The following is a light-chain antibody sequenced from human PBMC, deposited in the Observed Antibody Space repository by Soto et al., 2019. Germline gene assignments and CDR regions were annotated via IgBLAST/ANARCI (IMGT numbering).Light chain of an antibody. CDR2: LGS. Sequence: SQNRLHSNGYNYLDWYLQKPGQSPQLLIYLGSHRASGVSDRFSGRGKAADFTVLRTRLAGEAVVAYSCLHAILPPRIFGGGTKVDI. J-gene: IGKJ4*01. V-gene: IGKV2-28*01. CDR3: LHAILPPRI. CDR1: QNRLHSNGYNY.